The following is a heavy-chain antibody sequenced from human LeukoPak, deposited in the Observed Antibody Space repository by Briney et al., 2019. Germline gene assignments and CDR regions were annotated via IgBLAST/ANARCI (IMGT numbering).Heavy chain of an antibody. Sequence: SETLSLTCTVSGGSISSSSYYWGWIRQPPEKGLEWIGSIYYSGSTYYNPSLKSRVTISVDTSKNQFSLKLSSVTAADTAVYYCARSRDYVWGSYRPRWFDPWGQGTLVTVSS. CDR3: ARSRDYVWGSYRPRWFDP. J-gene: IGHJ5*02. CDR2: IYYSGST. CDR1: GGSISSSSYY. V-gene: IGHV4-39*07. D-gene: IGHD3-16*02.